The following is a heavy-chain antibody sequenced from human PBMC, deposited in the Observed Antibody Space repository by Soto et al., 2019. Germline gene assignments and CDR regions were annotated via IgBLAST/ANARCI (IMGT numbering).Heavy chain of an antibody. CDR3: TTQFWRSETYYHDN. V-gene: IGHV3-53*01. J-gene: IGHJ4*02. Sequence: VPLVESGGALIQRGGSLRVSCAVSGFDVSRNFVSWVRQAPGKGLEWVSVIYSGGTAYYADSVRGRFTISRDDSKNTVYLEINRLTAADTAMYYCTTQFWRSETYYHDNWGRGTLVTVSS. CDR2: IYSGGTA. D-gene: IGHD3-10*01. CDR1: GFDVSRNF.